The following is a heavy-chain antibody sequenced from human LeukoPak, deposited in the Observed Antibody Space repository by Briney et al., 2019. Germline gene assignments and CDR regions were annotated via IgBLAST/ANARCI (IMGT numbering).Heavy chain of an antibody. V-gene: IGHV3-30*02. Sequence: QAGGSLRLSCVAAGFTFSNYGMHWVRQAPGKGLEWVAFIRHDGSDKYHADSVKGRFTISRDNSENTLYLQMHRLRCEDPALYYCAKTGSYYEVDYWGHGTLVTVSS. J-gene: IGHJ4*01. D-gene: IGHD1-26*01. CDR1: GFTFSNYG. CDR2: IRHDGSDK. CDR3: AKTGSYYEVDY.